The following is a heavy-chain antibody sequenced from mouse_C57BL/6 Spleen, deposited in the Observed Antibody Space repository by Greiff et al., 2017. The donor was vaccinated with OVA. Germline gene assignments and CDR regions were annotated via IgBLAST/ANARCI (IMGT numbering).Heavy chain of an antibody. CDR1: GYSFTGYY. Sequence: VHVKQSGPELVKPGASVKISCKASGYSFTGYYMNWVKQSPEKSLEWIGEINPSTGGTTYNQKFKAKATLTVDKSSSTAYMQLKSLTSEDSAVYYCARFYYYFDYWGQGTTLTVSS. J-gene: IGHJ2*01. CDR3: ARFYYYFDY. D-gene: IGHD2-1*01. CDR2: INPSTGGT. V-gene: IGHV1-42*01.